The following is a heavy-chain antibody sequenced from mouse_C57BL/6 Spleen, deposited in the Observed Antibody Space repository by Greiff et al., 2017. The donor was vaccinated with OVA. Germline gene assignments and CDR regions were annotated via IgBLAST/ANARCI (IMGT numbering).Heavy chain of an antibody. CDR2: IYPRDGST. D-gene: IGHD1-1*01. J-gene: IGHJ3*01. Sequence: VQVVESGPELVKPGASVKLSCKASGYTFTSYDINWVKQRPGQGLEWIGWIYPRDGSTKYNEKFKGKATLTVDTSSSTAYMELHSLTSEDSAVYFCARERYYGSSYEFAYWGQGTLVTVSA. CDR3: ARERYYGSSYEFAY. CDR1: GYTFTSYD. V-gene: IGHV1-85*01.